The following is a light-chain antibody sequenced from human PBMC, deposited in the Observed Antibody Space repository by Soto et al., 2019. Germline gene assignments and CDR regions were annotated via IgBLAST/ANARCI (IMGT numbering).Light chain of an antibody. CDR3: QQTYSTPQT. J-gene: IGKJ1*01. Sequence: DIQMTQSPSSLSASVGDRVTITCRASQDISSSLNWYQQKPGKAPKLLIYAASTLQSGVPSRFSGSGSGTHFTLTISSLQPEDFVTYYCQQTYSTPQTFGQGTKVEIK. CDR2: AAS. V-gene: IGKV1-39*01. CDR1: QDISSS.